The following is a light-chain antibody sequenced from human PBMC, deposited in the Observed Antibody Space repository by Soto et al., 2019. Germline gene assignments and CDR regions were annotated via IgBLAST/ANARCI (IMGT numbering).Light chain of an antibody. Sequence: QSALTQPSSASGSPGQSVTISCTVTSSDVGGYNYVSWYQQHPGKAPKLMIYEVSKRPSGVPDRFSGSKSGNTASLTVSGLHAEYEADYYCSSYAGSNNGVFGTGTKLTVL. CDR1: SSDVGGYNY. V-gene: IGLV2-8*01. CDR3: SSYAGSNNGV. CDR2: EVS. J-gene: IGLJ1*01.